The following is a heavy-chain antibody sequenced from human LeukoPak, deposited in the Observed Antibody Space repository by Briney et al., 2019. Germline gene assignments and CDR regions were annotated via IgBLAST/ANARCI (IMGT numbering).Heavy chain of an antibody. D-gene: IGHD3-10*01. J-gene: IGHJ5*02. V-gene: IGHV1-58*02. CDR3: ATGPSYYGSGSYKLARWFDP. CDR1: GFTFTSSA. CDR2: IVVGSGNT. Sequence: SVKVSCKASGFTFTSSAMQWARQARGQRLEWIGWIVVGSGNTNYAQKFQERVTITRDMSTSTAYMELSSLRSEDTAVYYCATGPSYYGSGSYKLARWFDPWGQGTLVTVSS.